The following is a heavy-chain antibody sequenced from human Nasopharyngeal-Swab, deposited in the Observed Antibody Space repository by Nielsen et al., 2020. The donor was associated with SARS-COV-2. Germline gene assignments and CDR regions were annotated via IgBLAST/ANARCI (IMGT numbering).Heavy chain of an antibody. V-gene: IGHV3-23*01. Sequence: GESLKISCSASGFIFKNYAMNWVRQAPGRGLEWVSAISGADDSTKYADSVKGRFTISRDNSKDTLYLQMNSLRAEDTAVYYCARDPSPAVAAYFDYWGQGTLVTVSS. J-gene: IGHJ4*02. CDR3: ARDPSPAVAAYFDY. CDR1: GFIFKNYA. D-gene: IGHD2-15*01. CDR2: ISGADDST.